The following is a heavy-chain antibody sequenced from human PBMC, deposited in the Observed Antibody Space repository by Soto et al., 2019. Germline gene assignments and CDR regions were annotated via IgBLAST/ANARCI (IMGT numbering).Heavy chain of an antibody. CDR2: ISSSSIYI. V-gene: IGHV3-21*01. CDR1: GFTFSSYS. Sequence: EVQLVESGGGLVKPGGSLRLSCAASGFTFSSYSMNWVRQAPGKGLEWVSSISSSSIYIYYADSVKGRFTISRDNAKNSLYLKMNSLRAEDTAVYYCARDDTFDYWGHGTLVTVS. J-gene: IGHJ4*01. CDR3: ARDDTFDY.